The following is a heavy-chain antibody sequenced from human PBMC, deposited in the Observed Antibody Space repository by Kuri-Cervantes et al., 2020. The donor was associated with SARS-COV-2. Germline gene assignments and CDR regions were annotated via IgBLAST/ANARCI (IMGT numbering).Heavy chain of an antibody. V-gene: IGHV1-3*02. Sequence: ASVKVSCKASGYTFTSYAMHWVRQAPGQRLEWMGWSNAGNGNTKYSQEFQGRVTMTEDTSTDTAYMELSSLRSEDTAVYYCATAPAYSGRALLAYWGQGTLVTVSS. J-gene: IGHJ4*02. CDR3: ATAPAYSGRALLAY. CDR1: GYTFTSYA. CDR2: SNAGNGNT. D-gene: IGHD1-26*01.